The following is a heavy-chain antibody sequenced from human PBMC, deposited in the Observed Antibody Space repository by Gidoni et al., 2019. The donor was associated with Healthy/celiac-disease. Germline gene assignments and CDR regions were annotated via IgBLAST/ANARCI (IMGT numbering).Heavy chain of an antibody. J-gene: IGHJ6*02. V-gene: IGHV1-8*01. CDR1: GYTFTSYD. D-gene: IGHD6-13*01. CDR3: ARGVAAAGYYYYGMDV. CDR2: MNPNSGNT. Sequence: QVQLVQSGAEVKKPGASVKVSCKASGYTFTSYDINWLRQATGQGLEWMGCMNPNSGNTGYAQKFQGRVTMTRNTSISTAYMELSSLRSEDTAVYYCARGVAAAGYYYYGMDVWGQGTTVTVSS.